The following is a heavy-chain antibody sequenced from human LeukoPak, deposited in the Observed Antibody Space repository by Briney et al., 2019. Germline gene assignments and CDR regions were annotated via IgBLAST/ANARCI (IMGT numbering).Heavy chain of an antibody. J-gene: IGHJ4*02. CDR3: ARDRCSSTSCFYDY. D-gene: IGHD2-2*01. CDR1: GFTFSSYG. CDR2: IKQDGSEQ. Sequence: PGGSLRLSCAASGFTFSSYGMHWVRQAPGKGLEWVANIKQDGSEQYYVDSVKGRFTISRDNAKNSLYLQMNSLRVEDTAVYYCARDRCSSTSCFYDYWGQGTLVTVSS. V-gene: IGHV3-7*01.